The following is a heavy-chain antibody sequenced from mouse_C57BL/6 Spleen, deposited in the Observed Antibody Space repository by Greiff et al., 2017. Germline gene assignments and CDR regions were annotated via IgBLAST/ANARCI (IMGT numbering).Heavy chain of an antibody. J-gene: IGHJ1*03. V-gene: IGHV5-17*01. D-gene: IGHD1-1*01. CDR3: ARPGDGSSRYWYFDV. CDR1: GFTFSDYG. CDR2: ISSGSSTI. Sequence: EVQGVESGGGLVKPGGSLKLSCAASGFTFSDYGMHWVRQAPEKGLEWVAYISSGSSTIYYADTVKGRFTISRDNAKNTLFLQMTSLRSEDTAMDYCARPGDGSSRYWYFDVWGTGTTVTVSS.